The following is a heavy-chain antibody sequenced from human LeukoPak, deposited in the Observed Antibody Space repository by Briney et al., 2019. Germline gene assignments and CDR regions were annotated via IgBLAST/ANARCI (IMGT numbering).Heavy chain of an antibody. CDR1: GFTFSSHA. J-gene: IGHJ4*02. CDR2: IYTGVTA. CDR3: ARVASRAFDY. Sequence: QAGGSLRLSCAASGFTFSSHAMSWVRQAPGKGLEWVSIIYTGVTAYYADSVRGRFTISRDNSKNTLYLQMSSLRAEDTALYYCARVASRAFDYWGQGALVTVSS. V-gene: IGHV3-66*01.